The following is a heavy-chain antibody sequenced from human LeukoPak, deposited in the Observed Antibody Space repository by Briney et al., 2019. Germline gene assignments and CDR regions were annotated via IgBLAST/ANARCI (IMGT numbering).Heavy chain of an antibody. V-gene: IGHV3-53*01. D-gene: IGHD6-19*01. CDR1: GFNVSSNY. Sequence: GGSLRLSCAASGFNVSSNYMSWVRQAQGKGLQWVSLIYIGGTTYYAASVKGRFTISRDNSKNTLYLQMNSLRAEDTAVYFCARGVAGPHEFDYWGQGTLVTVSS. CDR3: ARGVAGPHEFDY. CDR2: IYIGGTT. J-gene: IGHJ4*02.